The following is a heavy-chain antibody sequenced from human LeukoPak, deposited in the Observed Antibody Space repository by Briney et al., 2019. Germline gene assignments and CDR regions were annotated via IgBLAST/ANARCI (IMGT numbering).Heavy chain of an antibody. J-gene: IGHJ4*02. CDR3: AKLRDFFDSSGQFDY. Sequence: PGGSLRLSCAASGFTFSSYAMSWVRQAPGKGLVWVSATSGSGDGTFYADSVKGRFTISRDNSKNTLYLQMNSLRAEDTAIYYCAKLRDFFDSSGQFDYWGQGTLVTVSS. CDR2: TSGSGDGT. D-gene: IGHD3-22*01. CDR1: GFTFSSYA. V-gene: IGHV3-23*01.